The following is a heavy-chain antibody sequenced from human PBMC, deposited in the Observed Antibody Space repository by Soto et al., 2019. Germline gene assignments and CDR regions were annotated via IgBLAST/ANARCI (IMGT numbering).Heavy chain of an antibody. CDR2: IYDRGST. Sequence: SVTLPLTCTVSGGSISGSSYYWAWIRQPPGRGPVWIGSIYDRGSTHYSPSLKSRVTISVDTAKNQISLSLTSVTATDTAVYYCARQGGSWGGYSFDYWGQGALVTVSS. CDR1: GGSISGSSYY. D-gene: IGHD3-3*01. J-gene: IGHJ4*02. V-gene: IGHV4-39*01. CDR3: ARQGGSWGGYSFDY.